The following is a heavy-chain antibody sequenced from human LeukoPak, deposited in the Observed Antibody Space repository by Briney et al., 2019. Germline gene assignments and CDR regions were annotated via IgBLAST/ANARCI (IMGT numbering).Heavy chain of an antibody. CDR1: GFTFSSYA. V-gene: IGHV3-23*01. CDR3: AKRTDGYNSFDY. Sequence: GGSLRLSCAASGFTFSSYAMSWVRQAPGKGLEWVSAISGSGGSTYYADSVKGRFTISRDTSKNTLYLQMNSLRAEDTAVYYCAKRTDGYNSFDYWGQGTLVTVSS. D-gene: IGHD5-24*01. CDR2: ISGSGGST. J-gene: IGHJ4*02.